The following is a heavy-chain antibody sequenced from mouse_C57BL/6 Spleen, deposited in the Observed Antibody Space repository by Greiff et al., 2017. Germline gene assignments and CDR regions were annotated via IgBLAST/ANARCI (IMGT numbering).Heavy chain of an antibody. D-gene: IGHD2-4*01. CDR1: GYSFTGYY. CDR2: INPSTGGT. V-gene: IGHV1-42*01. J-gene: IGHJ3*01. Sequence: VQLQQSGPELVKPGASVKISCKASGYSFTGYYMNWVKQSPEKSLEWIGEINPSTGGTTYNQKFKAKATLTVDKSSSTAYMQLKSLTSEDSAVYYCARSFYDYDGVFAYWGQGTLVTVSA. CDR3: ARSFYDYDGVFAY.